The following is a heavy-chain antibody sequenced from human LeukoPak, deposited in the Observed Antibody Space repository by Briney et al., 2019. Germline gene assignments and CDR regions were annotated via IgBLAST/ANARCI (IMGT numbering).Heavy chain of an antibody. CDR1: GFTFSRYA. D-gene: IGHD6-13*01. J-gene: IGHJ5*02. CDR3: AKTGSSSWYRTRFDP. V-gene: IGHV3-23*01. CDR2: ISGSGGST. Sequence: GGSLRLSCAASGFTFSRYAMSWVRQAPGKGLEWVSAISGSGGSTYYADSVKGRFTISRDNSKNTLYLQMNSLRAEDTAVYYCAKTGSSSWYRTRFDPWGQGTLVTVSS.